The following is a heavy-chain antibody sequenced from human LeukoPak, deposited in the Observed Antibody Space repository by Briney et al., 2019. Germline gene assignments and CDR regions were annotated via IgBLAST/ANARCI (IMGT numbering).Heavy chain of an antibody. J-gene: IGHJ4*02. CDR1: GFTFSSYS. D-gene: IGHD6-6*01. Sequence: GGSLRLSCAASGFTFSSYSMNWVRQAPGKRLEWVSSISSSSSYIYYADSVKGRFTIFRDNAKNSLYLQMNSLRAEDTAVYYCARARGIYSSSSAPIDYWGQGTLVTVSS. CDR3: ARARGIYSSSSAPIDY. V-gene: IGHV3-21*01. CDR2: ISSSSSYI.